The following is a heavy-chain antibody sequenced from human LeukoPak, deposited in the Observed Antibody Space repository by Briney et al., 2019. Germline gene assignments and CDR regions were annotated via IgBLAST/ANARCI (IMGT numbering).Heavy chain of an antibody. J-gene: IGHJ4*01. V-gene: IGHV3-53*01. CDR1: GFTVSSNS. CDR3: ARGWGGYDSSGFDY. CDR2: IYSDNT. Sequence: GGSLRLSCTVSGFTVSSNSMSWVRQAPGKGLEWVSFIYSDNTHYSDSVKGRFTISRDNSKNTLYLQMNSLRAEDTAVYYCARGWGGYDSSGFDYWGQGTLVTVSS. D-gene: IGHD3-22*01.